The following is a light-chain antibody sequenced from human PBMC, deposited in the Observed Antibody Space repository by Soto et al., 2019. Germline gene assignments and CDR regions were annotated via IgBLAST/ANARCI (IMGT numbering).Light chain of an antibody. V-gene: IGKV3-20*01. CDR1: QSVSSSY. CDR2: GAS. Sequence: IVLTQSPGTLSLSPGERATLSCRASQSVSSSYLAWYQQKPGQAPRLLIYGASSRATGIPDRFSGSGSGTDFTLTISGLEPEDFAVYYCQQYGSSPGTFGRGTKVDIK. J-gene: IGKJ1*01. CDR3: QQYGSSPGT.